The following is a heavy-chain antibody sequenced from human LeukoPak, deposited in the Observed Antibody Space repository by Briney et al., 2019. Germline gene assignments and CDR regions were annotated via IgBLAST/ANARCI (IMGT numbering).Heavy chain of an antibody. D-gene: IGHD2-21*01. CDR1: GFPFSSYG. J-gene: IGHJ4*02. CDR2: LAYDERN. V-gene: IGHV3-33*01. Sequence: PGGSLRLSCAASGFPFSSYGMHWVRQAPGKGLEWVARLAYDERNDYANSVKGRFTISRDNSKNTLYLQMDNLRVDDTAVYYCARDLSAAYDFWGQGILVTVSS. CDR3: ARDLSAAYDF.